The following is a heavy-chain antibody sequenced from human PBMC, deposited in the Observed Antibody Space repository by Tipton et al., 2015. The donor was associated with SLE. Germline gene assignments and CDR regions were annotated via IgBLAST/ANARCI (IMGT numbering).Heavy chain of an antibody. V-gene: IGHV4-59*11. CDR3: ARDPYYDGAGDV. CDR1: GGSISSHY. Sequence: TLSLTCTVSGGSISSHYWSWIRQPPGKGLEWIGYIYYSGSTNYNPSLKSRVTISVDTSKNQFSLKLSSVTAADTAVYYCARDPYYDGAGDVWGQGTTVTVSS. CDR2: IYYSGST. D-gene: IGHD3-3*01. J-gene: IGHJ6*02.